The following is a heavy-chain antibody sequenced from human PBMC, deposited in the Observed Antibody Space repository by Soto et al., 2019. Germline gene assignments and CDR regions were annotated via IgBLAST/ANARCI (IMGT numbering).Heavy chain of an antibody. J-gene: IGHJ4*02. V-gene: IGHV1-3*01. D-gene: IGHD5-18*01. CDR2: INAGNGNT. CDR3: ARDLLAMVPVRRLGY. CDR1: GYTFTSYA. Sequence: GASVKVSCKASGYTFTSYAMHWVRQAPGQRLEWMGWINAGNGNTKYSQKFQGRVTITRDTSASTAYMELSSLRSEDTAVYYCARDLLAMVPVRRLGYWGQGTLVTVSS.